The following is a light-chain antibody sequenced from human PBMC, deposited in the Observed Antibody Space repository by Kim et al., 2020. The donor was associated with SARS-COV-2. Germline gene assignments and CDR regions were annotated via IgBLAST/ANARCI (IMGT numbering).Light chain of an antibody. Sequence: PGARATPSCRASQSVSSSFLAWYQQKPGQAPRLLIYGVSSRATGIPDRFSGSGSGTDFILTISRLEPEDFAVYYCQQYGTSPWTFGQGTKVDIK. CDR2: GVS. CDR1: QSVSSSF. CDR3: QQYGTSPWT. V-gene: IGKV3-20*01. J-gene: IGKJ1*01.